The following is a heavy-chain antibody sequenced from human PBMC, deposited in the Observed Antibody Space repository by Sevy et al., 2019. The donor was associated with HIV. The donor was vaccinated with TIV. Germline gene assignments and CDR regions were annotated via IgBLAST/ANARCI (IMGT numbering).Heavy chain of an antibody. Sequence: ASVKVSCKASGGIFRSNAISWVRQAPGQGLEWMGGIIAVFGTTNYAQTFQSRVTVTADESRSTAYMELSSLRSEDTAVYYCARDKYYYVSGSFDYWGQGTQVTVSS. CDR3: ARDKYYYVSGSFDY. J-gene: IGHJ4*01. D-gene: IGHD3-10*01. V-gene: IGHV1-69*13. CDR2: IIAVFGTT. CDR1: GGIFRSNA.